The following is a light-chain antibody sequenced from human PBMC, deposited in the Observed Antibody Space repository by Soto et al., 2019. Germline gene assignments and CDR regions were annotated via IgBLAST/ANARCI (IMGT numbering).Light chain of an antibody. CDR3: QVWDGSIVL. V-gene: IGLV3-9*01. J-gene: IGLJ2*01. Sequence: SYELTQPLSVSVALGQTARITCGGDNIGSKNVHWYQQKPGQAPVLVVYRDSKRPSGIPDRFSGSNAGNTATLTISRAQAGDEADFHCQVWDGSIVLFGGGTKLTVL. CDR1: NIGSKN. CDR2: RDS.